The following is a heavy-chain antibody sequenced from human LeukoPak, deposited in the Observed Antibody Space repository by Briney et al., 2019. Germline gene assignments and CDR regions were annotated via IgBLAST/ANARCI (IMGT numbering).Heavy chain of an antibody. D-gene: IGHD2-2*01. Sequence: PGGSLRLSCAASGFPFSSYVMSWVRQAPGKGLEWISYITDSGSTIYYAESVKGRFTISRDDAKTSLYLQMNNLRAEDTAVYYCARDRDCGTTTCSIDYWGQGTLVTVSS. CDR1: GFPFSSYV. J-gene: IGHJ4*02. CDR2: ITDSGSTI. V-gene: IGHV3-48*04. CDR3: ARDRDCGTTTCSIDY.